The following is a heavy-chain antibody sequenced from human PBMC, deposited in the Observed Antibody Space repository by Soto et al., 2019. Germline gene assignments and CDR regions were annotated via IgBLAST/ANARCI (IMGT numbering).Heavy chain of an antibody. J-gene: IGHJ6*03. Sequence: SETLSLTCTVSGGSISSYYWSWIRQPPGKGLEWIGYIYYSGSTNYNPSLKSRVTISVDTSKNQFSLKLSSVTAADTAVYYCARLVATGLYYYYYYMDVWGKGTTVTVSS. CDR3: ARLVATGLYYYYYYMDV. D-gene: IGHD5-12*01. CDR1: GGSISSYY. V-gene: IGHV4-59*08. CDR2: IYYSGST.